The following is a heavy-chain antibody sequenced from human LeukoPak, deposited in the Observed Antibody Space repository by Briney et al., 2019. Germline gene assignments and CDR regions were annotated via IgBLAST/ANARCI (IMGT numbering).Heavy chain of an antibody. Sequence: GGSLRLSCAASGFTFNTYSMNWVRQAPGKGLEWVSYISKSSTTIYYADSVKGRFTVSRDNAKNSLYLQMNSLRDGDTAAYFCARGPYYYGSGSYYHPFDCWGQGTLVTVSS. V-gene: IGHV3-48*02. J-gene: IGHJ4*02. CDR3: ARGPYYYGSGSYYHPFDC. CDR2: ISKSSTTI. D-gene: IGHD3-10*01. CDR1: GFTFNTYS.